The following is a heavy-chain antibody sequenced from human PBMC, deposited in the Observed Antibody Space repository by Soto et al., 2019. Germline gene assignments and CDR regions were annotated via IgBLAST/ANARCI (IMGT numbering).Heavy chain of an antibody. J-gene: IGHJ6*02. CDR1: GGTFSSYA. Sequence: GASVKVSCKASGGTFSSYAISWVRQAPGQGLEWMGGIIPIFGTANYAQKFQGRVTITADESTSTAYMELSSLRSEDTAVYYCARIITGTTSLHYYYGMDVWGQGTTVTVSS. V-gene: IGHV1-69*13. CDR3: ARIITGTTSLHYYYGMDV. D-gene: IGHD1-7*01. CDR2: IIPIFGTA.